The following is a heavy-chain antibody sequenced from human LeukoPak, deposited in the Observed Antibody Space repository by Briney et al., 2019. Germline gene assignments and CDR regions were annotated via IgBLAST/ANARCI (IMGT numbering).Heavy chain of an antibody. V-gene: IGHV3-33*08. Sequence: GGSLRLSCAASGFTFNAFGMHWVRQAPGKGLEWVAVIWYDGSNKYYADSVKGRFTISRDNSKNTLYLQMNSLRAEDTAVYYCASEYSYGLDYWGQGTLVTVSS. D-gene: IGHD5-18*01. CDR2: IWYDGSNK. CDR1: GFTFNAFG. CDR3: ASEYSYGLDY. J-gene: IGHJ4*02.